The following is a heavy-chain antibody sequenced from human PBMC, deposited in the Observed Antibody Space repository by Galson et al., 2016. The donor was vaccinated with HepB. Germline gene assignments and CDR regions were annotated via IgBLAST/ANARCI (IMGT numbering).Heavy chain of an antibody. CDR2: IAPYSSNT. CDR1: GYTFTKHG. CDR3: ARELRELSFANKPDY. Sequence: SVKLSCTASGYTFTKHGITWVRQAPGQGLEWMAFIAPYSSNTNYADTLQGRFTISTDTSTNTAYMQLDSLRADDTAVYYCARELRELSFANKPDYWGQGALVTVSS. J-gene: IGHJ4*02. V-gene: IGHV1-18*01. D-gene: IGHD1/OR15-1a*01.